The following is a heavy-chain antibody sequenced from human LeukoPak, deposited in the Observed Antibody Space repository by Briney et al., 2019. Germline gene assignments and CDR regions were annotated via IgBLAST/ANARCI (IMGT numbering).Heavy chain of an antibody. V-gene: IGHV3-23*01. CDR3: AVAGSGTFDI. CDR1: GFSFSNYA. J-gene: IGHJ3*02. CDR2: ISDSGDTT. D-gene: IGHD3-10*01. Sequence: GGSLRLSCAASGFSFSNYAMTWVRQAPGKGLEWVSVISDSGDTTYCADSVKGRFTISRDNSRNTLSLQMNSLRVEDTAVYYCAVAGSGTFDIWGQGTVVIVSS.